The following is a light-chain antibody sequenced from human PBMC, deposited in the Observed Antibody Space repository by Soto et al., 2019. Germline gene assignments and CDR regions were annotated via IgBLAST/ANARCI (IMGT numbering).Light chain of an antibody. CDR2: GAY. Sequence: VFAQSPGTLSLSPGERATLSCRASQSVSSSYLAWYQQKPGQAPRLLIYGAYSRATGITDRFSGSGSGTDFTLTISRLEPEDFAVYYCQQYGSSPITVGQGTRLEIK. CDR3: QQYGSSPIT. V-gene: IGKV3-20*01. CDR1: QSVSSSY. J-gene: IGKJ5*01.